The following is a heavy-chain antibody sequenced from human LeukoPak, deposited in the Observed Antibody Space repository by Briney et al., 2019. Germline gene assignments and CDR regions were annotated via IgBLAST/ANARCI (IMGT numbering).Heavy chain of an antibody. CDR1: GGSISSGSYY. J-gene: IGHJ3*02. V-gene: IGHV4-61*02. Sequence: PSETLSLTCTVSGGSISSGSYYWSWIRQPAGKGLEWIGRIYTSGGTNYNPSLKSRVTISVDTSKNQFSLKLSSVTAADTAVYYCARGGGYFLIDAFDIWGLGTMVTVSS. CDR2: IYTSGGT. CDR3: ARGGGYFLIDAFDI. D-gene: IGHD3-22*01.